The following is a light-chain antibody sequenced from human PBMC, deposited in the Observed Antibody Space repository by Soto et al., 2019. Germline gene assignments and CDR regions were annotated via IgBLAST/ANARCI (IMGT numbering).Light chain of an antibody. CDR2: DVV. Sequence: QSVLTQPASVSGSPGQSITISCTGTSSDVGGYNYVSWYQQHPGKAPKLMIYDVVNRPSGVSNRFSGSKSGNTASLTISGLQPEDEADCYCNTYTSSSTVVFGGGTKLTVL. CDR1: SSDVGGYNY. V-gene: IGLV2-14*01. J-gene: IGLJ3*02. CDR3: NTYTSSSTVV.